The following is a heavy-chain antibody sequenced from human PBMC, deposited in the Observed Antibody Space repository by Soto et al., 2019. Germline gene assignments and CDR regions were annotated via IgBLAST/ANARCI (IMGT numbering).Heavy chain of an antibody. CDR1: GGSISSGGYY. D-gene: IGHD1-26*01. Sequence: QVQLQESGPGLVKPSQTLSLTCTVSGGSISSGGYYWSWIRQHPGKGLEWIGSIYYSGRTYYNPSLKRRVTISVNTSKHQCSLKRCSVTAAGAAVDYCARWEGRLQDEAYLGVWCKGSTVTVAS. CDR3: ARWEGRLQDEAYLGV. CDR2: IYYSGRT. J-gene: IGHJ6*03. V-gene: IGHV4-31*03.